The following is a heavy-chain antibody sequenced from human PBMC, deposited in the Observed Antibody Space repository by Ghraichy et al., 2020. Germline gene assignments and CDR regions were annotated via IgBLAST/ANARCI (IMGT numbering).Heavy chain of an antibody. CDR2: ISWNSGSI. CDR1: GFTFDDYA. CDR3: AKGDGDYVLDYFDY. J-gene: IGHJ4*02. Sequence: GGSLRLSCAASGFTFDDYAMHWVRQAPGKGLEWVSGISWNSGSIGYADSVKGRFTISRDNAKNSLYLQMNSLRAEDTALYYCAKGDGDYVLDYFDYWGQGTLVTVSS. D-gene: IGHD4-17*01. V-gene: IGHV3-9*01.